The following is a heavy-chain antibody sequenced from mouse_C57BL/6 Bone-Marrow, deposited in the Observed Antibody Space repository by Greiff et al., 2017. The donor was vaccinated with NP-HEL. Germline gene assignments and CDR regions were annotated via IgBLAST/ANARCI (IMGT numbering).Heavy chain of an antibody. Sequence: QVQLKESGPGLVAPSQSLSITCTVSGFSLSSYGVSWVRQPPGKGLEWLGVIWGAGSTTYHSALISRLSIRNDNSKSQVFLKLNRLQTDDTATYYCANSAWLAYWGQGTLVTVSA. J-gene: IGHJ3*01. CDR3: ANSAWLAY. CDR2: IWGAGST. V-gene: IGHV2-3*01. CDR1: GFSLSSYG.